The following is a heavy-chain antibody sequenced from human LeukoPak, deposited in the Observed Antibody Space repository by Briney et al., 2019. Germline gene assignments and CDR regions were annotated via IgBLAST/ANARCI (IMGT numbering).Heavy chain of an antibody. CDR1: GYTFSSYY. J-gene: IGHJ5*02. CDR3: ARADSGGDSSGYKWFDP. D-gene: IGHD3-22*01. Sequence: ASVKVSCKASGYTFSSYYMHWVRQVPGQGLEWMGIINPSGGSTSYAHKFQGRVTMTRDTSTSTVYMELSNLRPEDTAVYYCARADSGGDSSGYKWFDPWGQGTLVTVSS. V-gene: IGHV1-46*01. CDR2: INPSGGST.